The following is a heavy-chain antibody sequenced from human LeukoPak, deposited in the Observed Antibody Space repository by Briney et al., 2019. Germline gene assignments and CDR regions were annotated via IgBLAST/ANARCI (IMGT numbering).Heavy chain of an antibody. CDR2: IYYSGST. D-gene: IGHD4-17*01. CDR1: GGSISSYY. CDR3: ARGTTVTKAPFDY. Sequence: SETLSLTCTVSGGSISSYYWSWIRQPPGKGLEWIGYIYYSGSTNYNPSLKSRVTISVDTPKNQFSLKLSSVTAADTAVYYCARGTTVTKAPFDYWGQGTLVTVSS. J-gene: IGHJ4*02. V-gene: IGHV4-59*08.